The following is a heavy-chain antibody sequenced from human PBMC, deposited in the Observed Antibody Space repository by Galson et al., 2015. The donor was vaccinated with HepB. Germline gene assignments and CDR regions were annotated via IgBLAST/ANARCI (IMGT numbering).Heavy chain of an antibody. CDR2: ISYDGSNK. D-gene: IGHD4-17*01. CDR1: VFTFSSYG. CDR3: AKDTALTVTAPPFFDY. Sequence: SLRLSCAASVFTFSSYGMHWVRQAPGKGLEWVAVISYDGSNKYYADSVKGRFTISRDNSKNTLYLQMNSLRAEDTAVYYCAKDTALTVTAPPFFDYWGQGTLVTVSS. J-gene: IGHJ4*02. V-gene: IGHV3-30*18.